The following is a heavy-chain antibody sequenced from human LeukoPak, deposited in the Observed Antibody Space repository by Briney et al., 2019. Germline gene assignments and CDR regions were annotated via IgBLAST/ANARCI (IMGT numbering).Heavy chain of an antibody. CDR2: LSGNGGST. J-gene: IGHJ3*02. CDR3: AKDRGWGAFDI. D-gene: IGHD3-10*01. CDR1: GFTFSSYA. Sequence: GGSLRLSCAASGFTFSSYAMSWVRQAPGKGLEWVAALSGNGGSTFYADSEKGRFTISRDNSKNTLFLQMNGLRAEDTAVYYCAKDRGWGAFDIWGQGTMVTVSS. V-gene: IGHV3-23*01.